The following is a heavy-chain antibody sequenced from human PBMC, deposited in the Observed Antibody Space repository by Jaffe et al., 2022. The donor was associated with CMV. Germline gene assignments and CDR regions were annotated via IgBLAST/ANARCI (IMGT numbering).Heavy chain of an antibody. CDR1: GFSLTSRPVG. J-gene: IGHJ4*02. V-gene: IGHV2-5*02. CDR3: AHRLDRGNNWNYGDFDY. D-gene: IGHD1-7*01. CDR2: IYWDDDK. Sequence: QITLKESGPTLVKPTQTLTLTCTFSGFSLTSRPVGVGWIRQPPEKAPECLAIIYWDDDKRYSPSLKPRLTITKDTSRNQVGLTMTSVDPVDTATYFCAHRLDRGNNWNYGDFDYWGQGIFVTVSS.